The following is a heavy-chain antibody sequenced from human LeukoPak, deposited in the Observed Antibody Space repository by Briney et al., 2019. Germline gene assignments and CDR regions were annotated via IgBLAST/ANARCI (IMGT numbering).Heavy chain of an antibody. J-gene: IGHJ4*02. D-gene: IGHD5-18*01. Sequence: GGSLRLSCAASGFTFSSYAMHWVRQAPGKGLEYVSAISSNGGSTYYANSVKGRFTISRDNAKNSLYLQMNSLRAEDAAVYYCARLRGYSYGYADYWGQGTLVTVSS. CDR2: ISSNGGST. CDR3: ARLRGYSYGYADY. V-gene: IGHV3-64*01. CDR1: GFTFSSYA.